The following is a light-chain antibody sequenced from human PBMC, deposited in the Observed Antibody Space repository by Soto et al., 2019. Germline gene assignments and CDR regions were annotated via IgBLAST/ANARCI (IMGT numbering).Light chain of an antibody. V-gene: IGKV1-33*01. CDR3: QQYYGLPPLT. CDR1: QNITNX. Sequence: DRVTITCQASQNITNXLSXXQXXPXXXXXLXXXHASKLAKGVTSRFSGSGSGTDFSFIITSLQREDLATYYCQQYYGLPPLTFGQGKRLEI. CDR2: HAS. J-gene: IGKJ5*01.